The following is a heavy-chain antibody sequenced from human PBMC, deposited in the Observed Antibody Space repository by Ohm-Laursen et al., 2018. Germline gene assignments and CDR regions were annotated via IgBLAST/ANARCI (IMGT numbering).Heavy chain of an antibody. J-gene: IGHJ3*02. CDR2: ITPSGGRT. Sequence: SVKVSCKVFGYILTSYHMHWVRQAPGQGLEWMGIITPSGGRTSYAQKFQGRVTMTRDTSTSTVYMELNSLRSDDTAVYYCARDGVPTIPGFDAFDIWGQGTMVTVSS. D-gene: IGHD3-3*01. V-gene: IGHV1-46*01. CDR3: ARDGVPTIPGFDAFDI. CDR1: GYILTSYH.